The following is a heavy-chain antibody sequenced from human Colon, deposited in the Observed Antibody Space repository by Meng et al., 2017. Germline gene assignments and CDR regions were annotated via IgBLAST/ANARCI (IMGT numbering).Heavy chain of an antibody. CDR2: TYYRSKWYN. J-gene: IGHJ4*02. D-gene: IGHD5-18*01. CDR1: GDSVSSNTAA. CDR3: ARDHGYSYGLPLDY. Sequence: QVQLQQSGPGLVKPSQTLSPTCVISGDSVSSNTAAWNWIRQSPSRGLEWLGRTYYRSKWYNEYAVSVKSRMTFNADTSKNQVSLQVNSVTPEDTAVYYCARDHGYSYGLPLDYWGQGSLVTVSS. V-gene: IGHV6-1*01.